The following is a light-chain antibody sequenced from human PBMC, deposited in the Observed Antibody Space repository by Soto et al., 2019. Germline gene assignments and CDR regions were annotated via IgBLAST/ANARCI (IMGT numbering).Light chain of an antibody. Sequence: DIQMTQSPSSLSASVGDRVTITCRASQSISSYLYWYQQKPGKAPKLLIYAASSLQSGVPSRFSGSGSGTDFTLTISSLQHEDFATYYCQQSYSTPITFGQGTRLEIK. CDR2: AAS. CDR3: QQSYSTPIT. J-gene: IGKJ5*01. V-gene: IGKV1-39*01. CDR1: QSISSY.